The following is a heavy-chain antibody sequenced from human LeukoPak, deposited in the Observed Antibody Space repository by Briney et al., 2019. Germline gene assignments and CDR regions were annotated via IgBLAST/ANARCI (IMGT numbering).Heavy chain of an antibody. J-gene: IGHJ6*02. Sequence: SVKVSCKASGGTFSNYAISWVRQAPGQGLEWMGGIIPIFGTTNYAQKFQGRVTITTDESTGTAYMELSSLRSEDTAVYYCARDGLSGSYYRYYYYGMDVWGQGTTVTVSS. CDR1: GGTFSNYA. CDR2: IIPIFGTT. D-gene: IGHD1-26*01. V-gene: IGHV1-69*05. CDR3: ARDGLSGSYYRYYYYGMDV.